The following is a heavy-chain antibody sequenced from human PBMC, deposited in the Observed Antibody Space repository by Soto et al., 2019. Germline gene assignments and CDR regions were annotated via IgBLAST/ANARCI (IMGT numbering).Heavy chain of an antibody. CDR1: GASISSTYW. CDR3: ATLPPRIVVVMTDLPT. D-gene: IGHD2-15*01. J-gene: IGHJ5*02. CDR2: IYHTGTT. Sequence: QLRESVPGLVKPSGTLSLTCFVSGASISSTYWWSWVRQTPGKRLEWIGQIYHTGTTSYNPSLKNRVTISLDKSNNQFSLRLTSMTAADTAVYYCATLPPRIVVVMTDLPTWGQGTLVTVSS. V-gene: IGHV4-4*02.